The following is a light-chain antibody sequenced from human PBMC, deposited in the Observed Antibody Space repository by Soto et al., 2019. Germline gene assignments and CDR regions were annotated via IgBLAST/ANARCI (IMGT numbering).Light chain of an antibody. CDR2: DAS. V-gene: IGKV3-15*01. Sequence: EIVMTQSPATLSVSPGGRVTLFCRASQSGDSSLVWYQQKPGQAPRVVIYDASTRATGVPARFSGTGSGTRFTLTISGLQSEDFAVYYCQHYNNRPRTFGRGTKLEL. J-gene: IGKJ1*01. CDR1: QSGDSS. CDR3: QHYNNRPRT.